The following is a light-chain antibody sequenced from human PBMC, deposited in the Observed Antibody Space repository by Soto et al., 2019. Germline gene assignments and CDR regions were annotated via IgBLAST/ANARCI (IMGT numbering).Light chain of an antibody. J-gene: IGKJ4*01. CDR1: QTLYNN. CDR2: GAS. CDR3: QQCSDWPLT. Sequence: EIVMTQSPATLSVSPGERATLSCRASQTLYNNLAWYQQKLGQAPRLLIYGASARATDIPARFSGSGSGTEVTLTISSLQSEDFAIYYCQQCSDWPLTFGGGTKVEIK. V-gene: IGKV3-15*01.